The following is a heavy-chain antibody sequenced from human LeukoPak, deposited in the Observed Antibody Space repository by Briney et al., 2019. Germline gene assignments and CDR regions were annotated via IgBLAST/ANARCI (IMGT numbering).Heavy chain of an antibody. V-gene: IGHV3-30*18. CDR1: GFTFSSYG. D-gene: IGHD3-10*01. CDR3: AKDMGLRPGLWFGENPFDY. CDR2: ISYDGSNK. J-gene: IGHJ4*02. Sequence: PGGSLRLSCAASGFTFSSYGMHWVRQAPGKGLEWVAVISYDGSNKYYADSVKGRFTISRDNSKNTLYLQMNSLRAEDTAVYYCAKDMGLRPGLWFGENPFDYWGQGTLVTVSS.